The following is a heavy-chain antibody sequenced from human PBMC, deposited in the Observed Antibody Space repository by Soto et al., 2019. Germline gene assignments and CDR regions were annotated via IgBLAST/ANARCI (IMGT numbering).Heavy chain of an antibody. V-gene: IGHV3-7*01. Sequence: GGSLRLSCAASGFTFSSYWMSWVRQAPGKGLEWVANIKQDGSEKNYVDSVKGRFTISRDNAKKSLYLQMNSLGAEDTAVYYCAREKGDPLGPPAAAGRGYYYYMDVWGKGTTVTVSS. CDR2: IKQDGSEK. D-gene: IGHD6-13*01. J-gene: IGHJ6*03. CDR1: GFTFSSYW. CDR3: AREKGDPLGPPAAAGRGYYYYMDV.